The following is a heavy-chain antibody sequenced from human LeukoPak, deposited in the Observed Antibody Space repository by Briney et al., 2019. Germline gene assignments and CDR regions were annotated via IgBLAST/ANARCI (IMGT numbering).Heavy chain of an antibody. CDR1: GGTFSSYA. D-gene: IGHD3-22*01. J-gene: IGHJ3*02. CDR2: IIPILGIA. Sequence: SVKVSCKASGGTFSSYAISWVRQAPGQGLEWKGRIIPILGIANYAQKFQGRVTITADKSTSTAYMELSSLRSEDTAVYYCARDRKWLRSDAFDIWGQGTMVTVSS. CDR3: ARDRKWLRSDAFDI. V-gene: IGHV1-69*04.